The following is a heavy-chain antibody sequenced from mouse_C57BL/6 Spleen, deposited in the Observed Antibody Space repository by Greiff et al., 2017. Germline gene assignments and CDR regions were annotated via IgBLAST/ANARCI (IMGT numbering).Heavy chain of an antibody. CDR2: IHPNSGST. CDR3: APNWDGIAY. CDR1: GYTFTSYW. Sequence: QVQLQHPGAELVKPGASVKLSCQASGYTFTSYWMHWVKQRPGQGLEWIGMIHPNSGSTNYNEKFQSKAKLTVDNSSSTAYMQLSSLTSEYSAVYYCAPNWDGIAYWGQGTLVTVSA. D-gene: IGHD4-1*02. V-gene: IGHV1-64*01. J-gene: IGHJ3*01.